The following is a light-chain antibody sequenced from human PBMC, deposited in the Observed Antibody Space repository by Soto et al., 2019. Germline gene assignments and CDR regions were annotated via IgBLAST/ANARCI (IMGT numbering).Light chain of an antibody. Sequence: EILMTYSPATLSVSPWEIVTLSCRASQSVSSKLAWYQQRPGQAPRLLIYAASTRATGVPSRFSGSGSGTEFIFTISSLQSEDFAVYYCQQRSNWLTFGGATKVDI. CDR3: QQRSNWLT. CDR1: QSVSSK. CDR2: AAS. J-gene: IGKJ4*01. V-gene: IGKV3-15*01.